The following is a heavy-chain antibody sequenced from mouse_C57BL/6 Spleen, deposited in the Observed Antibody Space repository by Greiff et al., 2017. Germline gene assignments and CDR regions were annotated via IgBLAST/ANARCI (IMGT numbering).Heavy chain of an antibody. CDR2: IYPRSGNT. CDR1: GYTFTSYG. D-gene: IGHD4-1*01. V-gene: IGHV1-81*01. CDR3: ARYWDYFDY. J-gene: IGHJ2*01. Sequence: VQVVESGAELARPGASVKLSCKASGYTFTSYGISWVKQRTGQGLEWIGEIYPRSGNTYYNEKFKGKATLTADKSSSTAYMELRSLTSEDSAVYFCARYWDYFDYWGQGTTLTVSS.